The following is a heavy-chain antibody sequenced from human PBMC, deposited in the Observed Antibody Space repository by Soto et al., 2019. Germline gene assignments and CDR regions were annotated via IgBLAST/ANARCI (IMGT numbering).Heavy chain of an antibody. V-gene: IGHV1-69*13. J-gene: IGHJ2*01. CDR3: ARDPDGPNLNWYFDL. CDR1: GGTFSSYA. Sequence: GASVKVSCKASGGTFSSYAISWVRQAPGQGLEWMGGIIPIFGTANYAQKFQGRVTITADESTSTAYMELSSLRSEDTAVYYCARDPDGPNLNWYFDLWGRGTLVTVSS. CDR2: IIPIFGTA.